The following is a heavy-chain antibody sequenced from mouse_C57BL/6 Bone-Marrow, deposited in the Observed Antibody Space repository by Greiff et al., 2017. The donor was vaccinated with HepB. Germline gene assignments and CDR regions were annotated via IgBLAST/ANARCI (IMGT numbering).Heavy chain of an antibody. Sequence: VQLKESGGDLVKPGGSLKLSCAASGFTFSSYGMSWVRQTPDKRLEWVATISSGGSYTYYPDSVKGRFTISRDNAKNTLYLQMSSLKSEDTAMYYCARPPIYYYGSSPFAYWGQGTLVTVSA. CDR1: GFTFSSYG. V-gene: IGHV5-6*01. CDR3: ARPPIYYYGSSPFAY. CDR2: ISSGGSYT. D-gene: IGHD1-1*01. J-gene: IGHJ3*01.